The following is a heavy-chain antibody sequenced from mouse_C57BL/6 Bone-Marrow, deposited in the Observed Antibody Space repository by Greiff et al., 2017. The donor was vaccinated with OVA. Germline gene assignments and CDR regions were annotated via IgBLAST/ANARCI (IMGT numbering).Heavy chain of an antibody. CDR2: IYPRSGNT. CDR3: ARSDTVVARYFDV. CDR1: GYTFTSYG. J-gene: IGHJ1*03. D-gene: IGHD1-1*01. Sequence: QVQLQQSGAELARPGASVKLSCKASGYTFTSYGISWVKQRTGQGLEWIGEIYPRSGNTYYNEKFKGKATLTADKSSSTAYMELRGLTSEDSAVYFCARSDTVVARYFDVWGTGTTVTVSS. V-gene: IGHV1-81*01.